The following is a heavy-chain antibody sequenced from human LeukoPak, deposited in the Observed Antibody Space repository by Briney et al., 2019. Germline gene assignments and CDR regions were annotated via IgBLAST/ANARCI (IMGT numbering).Heavy chain of an antibody. Sequence: PGGSLRLSCAASGFTFSSYWMHWVRQAPGKGLVWVSRINSDGSSTSYADSVKGRFTISRDNAKNTLYLQMNSLRAEDTAVYYCASVYGSGSYGWFDPWGQGTLVTVSS. D-gene: IGHD3-10*01. CDR2: INSDGSST. CDR1: GFTFSSYW. J-gene: IGHJ5*02. CDR3: ASVYGSGSYGWFDP. V-gene: IGHV3-74*01.